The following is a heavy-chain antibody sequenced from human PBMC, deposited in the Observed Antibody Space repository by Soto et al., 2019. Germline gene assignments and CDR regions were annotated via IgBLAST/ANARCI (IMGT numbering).Heavy chain of an antibody. CDR3: ARDRDILVVPAYKRRHFSYHGLDV. V-gene: IGHV4-59*01. CDR2: IYYNGYS. CDR1: GGSLSSYY. Sequence: PSETLSLTCSVSGGSLSSYYWSWIRQPPGKGLEWIGYIYYNGYSHSNPSLKSRVTMSVDTSKNQFSLRVTSVTAADTAVYYCARDRDILVVPAYKRRHFSYHGLDVWGQGTAVTV. D-gene: IGHD2-2*01. J-gene: IGHJ6*02.